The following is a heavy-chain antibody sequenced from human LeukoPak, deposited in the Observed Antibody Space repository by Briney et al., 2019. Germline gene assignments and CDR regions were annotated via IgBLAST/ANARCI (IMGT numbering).Heavy chain of an antibody. CDR3: GRDXHLGGIDV. CDR2: ISAYNGNT. V-gene: IGHV1-18*01. Sequence: GASVKVSCKASGYTFISYGISWVRQAPGQGLEWMGWISAYNGNTNYTQKLQGKVTMTTDTSTSTAYMELRSLRSDDTAVYYCGRDXHLGGIDVWGQGTTVTVSS. J-gene: IGHJ6*02. D-gene: IGHD3-16*01. CDR1: GYTFISYG.